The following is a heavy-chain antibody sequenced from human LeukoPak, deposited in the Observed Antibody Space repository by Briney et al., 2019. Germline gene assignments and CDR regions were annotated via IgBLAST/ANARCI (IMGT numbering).Heavy chain of an antibody. D-gene: IGHD5-18*01. Sequence: SGPTLVNPTQTLTLTCTFSGFSLSTSGMCVSWIRQPPGKALEWLALIDWDDDKYYSTSLKTRLTISKDTSKNRVVLTMTNMDPVDTATYYCARMSDTALFSPYFDYWGQGTLVTVSS. J-gene: IGHJ4*02. CDR1: GFSLSTSGMC. CDR2: IDWDDDK. CDR3: ARMSDTALFSPYFDY. V-gene: IGHV2-70*01.